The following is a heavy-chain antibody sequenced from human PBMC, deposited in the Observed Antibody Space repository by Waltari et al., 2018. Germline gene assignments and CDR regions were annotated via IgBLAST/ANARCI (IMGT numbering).Heavy chain of an antibody. CDR1: GVSFTKYS. CDR3: ARGRHYLDSRGHQAMGNAFDI. J-gene: IGHJ4*02. V-gene: IGHV1-69*05. Sequence: QVQLVQSGAEVKKPGSSVKVSCWASGVSFTKYSFNWLRQAPGQGLEWVGGVIPFSQTTKYAQNFQGRVRIATGESATSAYLELSSLRSEDTAVYYCARGRHYLDSRGHQAMGNAFDIWGQGILVTVSS. CDR2: VIPFSQTT. D-gene: IGHD3-22*01.